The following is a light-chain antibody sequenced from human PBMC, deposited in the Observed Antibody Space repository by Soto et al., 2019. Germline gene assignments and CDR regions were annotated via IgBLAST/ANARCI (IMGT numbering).Light chain of an antibody. CDR3: QQYYSYPRT. Sequence: DIQMTQSPSTLSASVGDRVTITCRASQSVSSWLAWYQQKSGKAPKLLIYDASTLESGVPSRFSGSGSGTEFTLTISCLQSEDFATYYCQQYYSYPRTFGQGTKVDIK. V-gene: IGKV1-5*01. CDR2: DAS. J-gene: IGKJ1*01. CDR1: QSVSSW.